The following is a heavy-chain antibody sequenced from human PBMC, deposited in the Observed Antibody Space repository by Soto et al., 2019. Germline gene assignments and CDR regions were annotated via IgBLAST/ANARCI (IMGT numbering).Heavy chain of an antibody. Sequence: PSETLSLTCTVSGGSISSGDYYWSWIRQPPGKGLEWIGYIYYSGSTYYNPSLKSRVTISVDTSKNQFSLKLSSVTAADTAVYYCARANSHGSGSYYTDAFDIWGQGTMVTVSS. CDR2: IYYSGST. CDR3: ARANSHGSGSYYTDAFDI. V-gene: IGHV4-30-4*01. J-gene: IGHJ3*02. D-gene: IGHD3-10*01. CDR1: GGSISSGDYY.